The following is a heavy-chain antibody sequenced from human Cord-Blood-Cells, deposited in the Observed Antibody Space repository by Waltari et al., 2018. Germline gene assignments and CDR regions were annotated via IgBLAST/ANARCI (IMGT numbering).Heavy chain of an antibody. D-gene: IGHD3-9*01. CDR2: INTKSGGT. Sequence: QVQLVQSGAEVKKPGASVKVSCKASGYTFTGYYMHWVRQAPGQGLEWMGWINTKSGGTNYAQKFQGRVTMTRDTSISTAYMELSRLRSDDTAVYYCARDFGWGSFWYVDLWGRGTLVTVSS. V-gene: IGHV1-2*02. CDR3: ARDFGWGSFWYVDL. CDR1: GYTFTGYY. J-gene: IGHJ2*01.